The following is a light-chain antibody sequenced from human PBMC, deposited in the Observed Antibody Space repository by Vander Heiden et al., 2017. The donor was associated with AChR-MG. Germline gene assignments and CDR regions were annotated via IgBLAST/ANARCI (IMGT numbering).Light chain of an antibody. V-gene: IGKV1-5*03. CDR2: KAS. CDR1: QSISSW. CDR3: QQYYTYPYT. Sequence: DTQMTQSPSTLSASVGDSVTITCRASQSISSWLAWYQQKPGKAPKLLIYKASSLESGVPSRFSGSGSGTEFTLTISSLQPDDFATYCCQQYYTYPYTFGQGTKLEIK. J-gene: IGKJ2*01.